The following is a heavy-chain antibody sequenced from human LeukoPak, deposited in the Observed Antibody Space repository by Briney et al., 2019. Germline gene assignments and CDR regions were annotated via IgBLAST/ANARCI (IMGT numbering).Heavy chain of an antibody. Sequence: SVKVSCKASGGTFSSYAISWVRQAPGQGLEWMGRIIPILGIANYAQKFQGRVTITADESTSTAYMELSSLRSEDTAVYYCAGGEGDSSGYGNAFDIWGQGTMVTVSS. CDR3: AGGEGDSSGYGNAFDI. CDR1: GGTFSSYA. CDR2: IIPILGIA. V-gene: IGHV1-69*04. J-gene: IGHJ3*02. D-gene: IGHD3-22*01.